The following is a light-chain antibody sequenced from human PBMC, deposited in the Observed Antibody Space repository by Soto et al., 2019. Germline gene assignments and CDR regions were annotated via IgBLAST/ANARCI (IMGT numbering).Light chain of an antibody. CDR1: SSNIGSNY. Sequence: QSALTQPPSASGTPGQRVTISCSGSSSNIGSNYVYWYQQLPGTAPKLLIYRNNQRPSGVPDRFSGSKSGTSASLAISGLRSEEEADYYCAAWDDSLSGYVVFGGGTKLTVL. CDR2: RNN. V-gene: IGLV1-47*01. J-gene: IGLJ2*01. CDR3: AAWDDSLSGYVV.